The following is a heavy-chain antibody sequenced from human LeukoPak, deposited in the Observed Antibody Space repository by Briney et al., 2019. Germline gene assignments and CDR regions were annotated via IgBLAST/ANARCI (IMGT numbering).Heavy chain of an antibody. J-gene: IGHJ4*02. Sequence: GGSLRLSCAASGFTFSSYSMNWVRQAPGKGLEWVSSISSSSSYIYYADSVKGRFTISRDNAKNSLYLQMNSLRAEDTAVYYCAKDLTGEYYYDSSGYLDWGQGTLVTVSS. D-gene: IGHD3-22*01. CDR3: AKDLTGEYYYDSSGYLD. CDR2: ISSSSSYI. V-gene: IGHV3-21*04. CDR1: GFTFSSYS.